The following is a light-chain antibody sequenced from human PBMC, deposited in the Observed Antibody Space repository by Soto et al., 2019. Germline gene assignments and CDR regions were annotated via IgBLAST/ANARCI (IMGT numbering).Light chain of an antibody. CDR3: ASWDDSLSGVL. J-gene: IGLJ2*01. V-gene: IGLV1-47*01. CDR2: RNN. CDR1: SSNIGANH. Sequence: QSVLTQSPSASGTPGQRVTISCSGSSSNIGANHVYWYQQFPEAAPKLLIYRNNERPSGVPDRFSGSKSGTSASLAISGLRSDDEADYYCASWDDSLSGVLFGGGTKLTVL.